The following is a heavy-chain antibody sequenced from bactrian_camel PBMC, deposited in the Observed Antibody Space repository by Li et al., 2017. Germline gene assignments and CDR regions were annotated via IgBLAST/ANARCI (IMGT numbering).Heavy chain of an antibody. D-gene: IGHD5*01. CDR2: SISGDGRT. Sequence: HVQLVESGGGSVQAGGSLRLTCDYSQSRYCMGWFRQGPGKEREGVASISGDGRTTYGDSVKGRFTISRDKSKNTLSLQLNSLKTEDTAIYYCARSSDYGTYEYVYWGQGTQVTVS. CDR3: ARSSDYGTYEYVY. V-gene: IGHV3S1*01. CDR1: SQSRYC. J-gene: IGHJ4*01.